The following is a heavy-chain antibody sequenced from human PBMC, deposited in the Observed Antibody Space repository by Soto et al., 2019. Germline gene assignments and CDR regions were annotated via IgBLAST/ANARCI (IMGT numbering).Heavy chain of an antibody. CDR1: GGSISSSSYY. CDR2: IYYSGNT. CDR3: ARILWSSGWSRFDP. V-gene: IGHV4-39*01. J-gene: IGHJ5*02. Sequence: PSETLSLTCSVSGGSISSSSYYWGWLRQPPVKGLEWVGSIYYSGNTYYNASLKSRVTISVDTSKNQFSLNLSSVTAADTAVYYCARILWSSGWSRFDPWGQGTLVTVSS. D-gene: IGHD6-19*01.